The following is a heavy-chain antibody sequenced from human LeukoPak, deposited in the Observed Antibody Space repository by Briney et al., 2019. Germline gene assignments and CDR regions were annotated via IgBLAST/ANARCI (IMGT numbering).Heavy chain of an antibody. J-gene: IGHJ4*02. V-gene: IGHV1-2*04. CDR3: ATGRLWFGELLFGGIDY. CDR1: GYSFNDYY. D-gene: IGHD3-10*01. CDR2: ISPNSGVT. Sequence: ASVKVSCKASGYSFNDYYLHWVRQAPGQGLEWMAWISPNSGVTNYAQKFQGWVTMTRDTSISTAYMELSRLTSDDTAVYYCATGRLWFGELLFGGIDYWGQGTLVTVSS.